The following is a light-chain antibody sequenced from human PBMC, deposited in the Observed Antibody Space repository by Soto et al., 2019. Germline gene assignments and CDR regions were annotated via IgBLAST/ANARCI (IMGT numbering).Light chain of an antibody. CDR3: QQRSNWPLT. Sequence: DIVMTQSPATLSVSPGGRATLSCMASQSISDTLAWYQQKPGQAPRLLIYSASRGATGFPARFSGSWSGTDCTLTISSLEPEDVAVYYCQQRSNWPLTLGGGTKVDIK. J-gene: IGKJ4*01. CDR2: SAS. CDR1: QSISDT. V-gene: IGKV3D-11*03.